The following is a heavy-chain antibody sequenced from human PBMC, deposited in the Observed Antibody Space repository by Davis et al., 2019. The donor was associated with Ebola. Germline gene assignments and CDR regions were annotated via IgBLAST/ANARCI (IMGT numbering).Heavy chain of an antibody. D-gene: IGHD6-6*01. V-gene: IGHV3-23*01. CDR1: GFTFRSYA. CDR3: ATSYSGSSTAFDV. Sequence: GESLKISCAASGFTFRSYAMSWVRQAPGRGPEWVSGIGGNDGRTYYADSAKGRFTISRDNSKNTLYLQMNSLRAEDTAVYYCATSYSGSSTAFDVWGQGTMVTVSS. CDR2: IGGNDGRT. J-gene: IGHJ3*01.